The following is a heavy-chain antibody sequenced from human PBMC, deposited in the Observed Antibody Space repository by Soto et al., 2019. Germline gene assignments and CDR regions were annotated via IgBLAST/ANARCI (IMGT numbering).Heavy chain of an antibody. CDR1: GGTFSSYA. V-gene: IGHV1-69*12. CDR3: ATRDPAYPQFDY. J-gene: IGHJ4*02. D-gene: IGHD3-16*01. Sequence: QVQLVQSGAEVKKPGSSVKVSCKASGGTFSSYAISWVRQAPGQGLEWMGGIIPIFGTANYAQKFQGRVTITADESTSTAYMELSRLRSEDSAVYYCATRDPAYPQFDYWGQGTLVTVSS. CDR2: IIPIFGTA.